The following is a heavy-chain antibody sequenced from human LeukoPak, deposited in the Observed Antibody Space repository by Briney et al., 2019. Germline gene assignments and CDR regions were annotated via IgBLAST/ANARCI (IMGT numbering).Heavy chain of an antibody. D-gene: IGHD2-2*02. V-gene: IGHV3-23*01. CDR1: GGSISSSSYY. CDR3: AKSLTPIPEPPFDY. J-gene: IGHJ4*02. Sequence: PSETLSLTCTVSGGSISSSSYYWGWIRQAPGKGLEWVSAISGSGGSTYYADSVKGRFTISRDNSKNTLYLQMNSLRAEDTAVYYCAKSLTPIPEPPFDYWGQGTLVTVSS. CDR2: ISGSGGST.